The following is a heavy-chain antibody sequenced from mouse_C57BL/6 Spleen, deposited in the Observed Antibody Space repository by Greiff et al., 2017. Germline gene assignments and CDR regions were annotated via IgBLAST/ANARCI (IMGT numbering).Heavy chain of an antibody. Sequence: VQLVESGPGLVQPSQSLSITCTVSGFSLTSYGVHWVRQSPGKGLEWLGVIWRGGSTDYNAAFMSRLSITKDNSKSQVFFKMNSLQADDTAIYYCAKGYYDYDGGYYYAMDYWGQGTSVTVSS. CDR3: AKGYYDYDGGYYYAMDY. D-gene: IGHD2-4*01. V-gene: IGHV2-5*01. J-gene: IGHJ4*01. CDR1: GFSLTSYG. CDR2: IWRGGST.